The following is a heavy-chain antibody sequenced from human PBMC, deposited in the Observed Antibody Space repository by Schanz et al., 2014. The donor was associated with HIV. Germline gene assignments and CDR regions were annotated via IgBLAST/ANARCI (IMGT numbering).Heavy chain of an antibody. CDR2: IYYSGNT. CDR1: GGSISRYY. Sequence: QVQLQESGPGLVKPSETLSLTCTVSGGSISRYYWNWIRQPPGKGLEWIGYIYYSGNTHYNPSLRGRLTISVDTSKSQFSLEVNSVTAADTAVYYCAREDVSNWSFDLWGRGTLVSVSS. V-gene: IGHV4-59*06. CDR3: AREDVSNWSFDL. J-gene: IGHJ2*01. D-gene: IGHD3-10*02.